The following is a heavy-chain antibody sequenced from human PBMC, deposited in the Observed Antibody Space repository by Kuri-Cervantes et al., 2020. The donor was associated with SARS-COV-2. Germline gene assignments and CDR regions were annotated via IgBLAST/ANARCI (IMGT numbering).Heavy chain of an antibody. CDR2: ISASGNTP. CDR1: GYTFSTYT. J-gene: IGHJ4*02. CDR3: AKGTTTYTSPFDY. D-gene: IGHD1-14*01. Sequence: GESLKISCVGAGYTFSTYTMSWVRQAPGKGLEWVAAISASGNTPFYADSVKGRFTISRDNSKNTLYLQMNSLRAEDTAVYYCAKGTTTYTSPFDYWGRGTLVTVSS. V-gene: IGHV3-23*01.